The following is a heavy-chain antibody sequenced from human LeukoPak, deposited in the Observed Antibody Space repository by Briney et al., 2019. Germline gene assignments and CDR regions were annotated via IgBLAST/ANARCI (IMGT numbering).Heavy chain of an antibody. Sequence: GSLRLSCAASGFTVSSNYMSWVRQAPGKGLEWVSVIYSGGSTDYADSVKGRFTISRDYSKNTLYLQMNSLRAEDTAEYYCGKVGYQYYGMDVWGQGTTVTVSS. V-gene: IGHV3-53*01. CDR3: GKVGYQYYGMDV. J-gene: IGHJ6*02. D-gene: IGHD6-13*01. CDR2: IYSGGST. CDR1: GFTVSSNY.